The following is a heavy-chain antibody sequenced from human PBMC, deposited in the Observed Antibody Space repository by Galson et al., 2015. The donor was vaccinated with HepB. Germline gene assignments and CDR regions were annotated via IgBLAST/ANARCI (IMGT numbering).Heavy chain of an antibody. Sequence: SLRLSCAASGFTFSRTGMHWVRQAPGKGLEWVAIDGTNIYYADSVQGRFTISRDNSKNTLYLQMDSLRAEDTAVYYCASTGQWPQRPDAFDIWGQGTMVTVSS. J-gene: IGHJ3*02. V-gene: IGHV3-33*01. CDR3: ASTGQWPQRPDAFDI. CDR1: GFTFSRTG. CDR2: DGTNI. D-gene: IGHD6-19*01.